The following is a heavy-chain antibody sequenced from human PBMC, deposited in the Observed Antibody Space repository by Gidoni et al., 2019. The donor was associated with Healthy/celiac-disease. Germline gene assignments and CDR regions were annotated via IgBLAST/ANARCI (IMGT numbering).Heavy chain of an antibody. CDR3: AKDIDWLLYFYFDY. D-gene: IGHD3-9*01. V-gene: IGHV3-23*01. Sequence: EVQLLESGGGVVQPGGSLRLPCAASGFTFSSYAMSWVRQAPGKGLEWVSAISGSGGSTYYADSVKGRFTISRDNSKNTLYLQMNSLRAEDTAVYYCAKDIDWLLYFYFDYWGQGTLVTVSS. J-gene: IGHJ4*02. CDR1: GFTFSSYA. CDR2: ISGSGGST.